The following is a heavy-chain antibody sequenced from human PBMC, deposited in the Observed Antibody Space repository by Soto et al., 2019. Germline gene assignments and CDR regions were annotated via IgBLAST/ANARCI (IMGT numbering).Heavy chain of an antibody. CDR3: AKYTSTSWSLLDH. CDR1: GYTLRSYA. D-gene: IGHD6-13*01. Sequence: PGESLRLACSASGYTLRSYAMSWVRQAPGKGLEWVSSISGSGGNTYHADSVKGRFTISRDNSKNTLYLQMNSLRAEDTAVYYCAKYTSTSWSLLDHWGQGTLVTVSS. CDR2: ISGSGGNT. J-gene: IGHJ5*02. V-gene: IGHV3-23*01.